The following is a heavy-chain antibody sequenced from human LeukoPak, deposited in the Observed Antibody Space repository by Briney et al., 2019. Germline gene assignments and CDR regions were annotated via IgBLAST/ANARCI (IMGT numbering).Heavy chain of an antibody. CDR2: ISSSSSYI. CDR3: ARRGVATTSFDY. D-gene: IGHD5-12*01. V-gene: IGHV3-21*01. CDR1: GFTFSSYS. Sequence: GGSLRLSCAASGFTFSSYSMSWVRQAPGKGLEWVSSISSSSSYIYYADSVKGRFTISRDNAKNSLYLQMNSLRAEDTAVYYCARRGVATTSFDYWGQGTLVTVSS. J-gene: IGHJ4*02.